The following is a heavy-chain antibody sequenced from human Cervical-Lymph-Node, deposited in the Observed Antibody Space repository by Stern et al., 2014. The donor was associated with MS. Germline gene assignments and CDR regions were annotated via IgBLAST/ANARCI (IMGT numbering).Heavy chain of an antibody. V-gene: IGHV4-4*02. CDR1: GGSVSSTNW. CDR2: IYHSGAS. D-gene: IGHD2/OR15-2a*01. J-gene: IGHJ2*01. Sequence: QVQLQESGPGLVKPSGTLSLTCAVSGGSVSSTNWWSWVRQSPGKGLEWIGHIYHSGASNYRQSLRSRVSISLDNSKNHLSLHLTSVTAADTAVYYCARERQQYCNSEGCSYWYFDLWGRGTLVTVSS. CDR3: ARERQQYCNSEGCSYWYFDL.